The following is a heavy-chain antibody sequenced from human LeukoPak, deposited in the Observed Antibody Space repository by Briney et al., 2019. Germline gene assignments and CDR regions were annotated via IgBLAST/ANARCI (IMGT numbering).Heavy chain of an antibody. J-gene: IGHJ4*02. CDR3: ARVRHYYDSSDDY. D-gene: IGHD3-22*01. CDR2: IYHSGST. Sequence: SETLSLTCAVSGYSISSGYYWGWIRQPPGNGLEWIGSIYHSGSTYYNPSLKSRVTISVDTPKNQFPLKLSSVTAADTAVYYCARVRHYYDSSDDYWGQGTLVTVSS. V-gene: IGHV4-38-2*01. CDR1: GYSISSGYY.